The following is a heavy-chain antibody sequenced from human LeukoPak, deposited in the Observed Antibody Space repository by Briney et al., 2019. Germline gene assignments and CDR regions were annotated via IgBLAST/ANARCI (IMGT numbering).Heavy chain of an antibody. D-gene: IGHD6-19*01. CDR3: ARDRIAVAGRKYYYYMDV. V-gene: IGHV1-69*06. CDR2: IIPSLGTA. J-gene: IGHJ6*03. Sequence: ASVKVSCKASGGTFSSYAISWVRQAPGQGLEWMGGIIPSLGTANYAQKFKGRVTITADKSTSAAYMELSSLRSEDTAVYYCARDRIAVAGRKYYYYMDVWGKGTTVTVSS. CDR1: GGTFSSYA.